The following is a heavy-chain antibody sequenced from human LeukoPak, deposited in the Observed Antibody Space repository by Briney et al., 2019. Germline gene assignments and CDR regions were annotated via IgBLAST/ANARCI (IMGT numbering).Heavy chain of an antibody. D-gene: IGHD2-15*01. CDR2: ISYDGSNK. CDR3: ARGGGYCSGGSCGRWGQGFDY. CDR1: GFTFSSFG. Sequence: GRSLRLSCAASGFTFSSFGMHWVRQAPGKGLEWVAVISYDGSNKYYADSVKGRFTISRDNSKNTLYLQMNSLRAEDTAVYYCARGGGYCSGGSCGRWGQGFDYWGQGTLVTVSS. V-gene: IGHV3-30*19. J-gene: IGHJ4*02.